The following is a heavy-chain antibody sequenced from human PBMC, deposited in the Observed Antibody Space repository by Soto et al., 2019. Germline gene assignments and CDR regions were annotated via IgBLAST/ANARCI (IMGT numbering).Heavy chain of an antibody. V-gene: IGHV4-34*01. D-gene: IGHD2-15*01. J-gene: IGHJ4*02. Sequence: SETLSLTCAVYGGSFSGYYWSWIRQPPGKGLEWIGEINHSGSTNYNPSLKSQVTISVDTSKNQFSLKLSSVTAADTAVYYCARGRAVVVADHFDYWGQGTLVTVSS. CDR3: ARGRAVVVADHFDY. CDR1: GGSFSGYY. CDR2: INHSGST.